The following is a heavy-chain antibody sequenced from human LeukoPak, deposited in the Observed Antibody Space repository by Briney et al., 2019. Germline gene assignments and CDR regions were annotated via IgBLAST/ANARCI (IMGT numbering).Heavy chain of an antibody. Sequence: GSPRLSCAASGFTFSNDAMNWVRQAPGKGLEWVSGISGSGCSTYYAGSVKGRFTISRDNSKNTVYLQMNSLRAEDTAVYYCAKKIPDLDFWGQGTLVTVSS. CDR3: AKKIPDLDF. J-gene: IGHJ4*02. V-gene: IGHV3-23*01. CDR1: GFTFSNDA. D-gene: IGHD1-14*01. CDR2: ISGSGCST.